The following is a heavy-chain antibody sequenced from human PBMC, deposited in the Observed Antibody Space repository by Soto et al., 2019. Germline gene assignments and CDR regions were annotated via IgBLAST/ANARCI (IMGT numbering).Heavy chain of an antibody. Sequence: PGGSLRLSCAASGFPFSSFGLHWVRQAPGKGPEWVAVISSDGSKKFYSDSVQGRFTISRDNLKNTLHLQMNSLRPADTAVYYCASTSHWYQGILLTVFS. J-gene: IGHJ4*02. CDR3: ASTSH. CDR1: GFPFSSFG. CDR2: ISSDGSKK. V-gene: IGHV3-30*03.